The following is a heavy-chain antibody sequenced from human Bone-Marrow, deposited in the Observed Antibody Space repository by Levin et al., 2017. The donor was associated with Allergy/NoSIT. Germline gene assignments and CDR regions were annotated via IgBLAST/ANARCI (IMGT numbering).Heavy chain of an antibody. CDR2: ISGDADMT. CDR1: GFPFHTSA. Sequence: QAGGSLRLSCTASGFPFHTSAMTWVRQAPGQGLGWVSSISGDADMTSYADSVKGRFTVSRDNSKNMLFLQMDNLRVEDTAVFYCAKGSSGWFQETDSWGQGTPVTVSS. J-gene: IGHJ4*02. V-gene: IGHV3-23*01. CDR3: AKGSSGWFQETDS. D-gene: IGHD6-19*01.